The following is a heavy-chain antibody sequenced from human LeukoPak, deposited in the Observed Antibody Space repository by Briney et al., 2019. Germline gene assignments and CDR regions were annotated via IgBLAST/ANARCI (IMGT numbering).Heavy chain of an antibody. CDR3: ARYSEVYYYVDV. V-gene: IGHV3-23*01. J-gene: IGHJ6*03. CDR1: GFIFSNYG. Sequence: GGSLRLSCAASGFIFSNYGMSWVRQAPGKGLEWVSAIRGNSGTTYYADSVKGRFTISRDDAKKSLYLQMNSLRAEDTAVYFCARYSEVYYYVDVWGTGTTVTVSS. CDR2: IRGNSGTT. D-gene: IGHD3-9*01.